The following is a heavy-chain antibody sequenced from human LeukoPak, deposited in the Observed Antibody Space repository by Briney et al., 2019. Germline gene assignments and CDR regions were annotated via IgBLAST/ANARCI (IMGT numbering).Heavy chain of an antibody. CDR1: GNSLSELP. CDR2: FDPEEAKM. CDR3: TTRSGDFWSGFVK. V-gene: IGHV1-24*01. Sequence: ASVTVSCKVSGNSLSELPIQWVRQAPGKGLECMGGFDPEEAKMVYAQNFQGRVTMTEDTSTQTAYMELSGLTSDDTAVYYCTTRSGDFWSGFVKWVQGTLVTVCS. J-gene: IGHJ4*02. D-gene: IGHD3-3*01.